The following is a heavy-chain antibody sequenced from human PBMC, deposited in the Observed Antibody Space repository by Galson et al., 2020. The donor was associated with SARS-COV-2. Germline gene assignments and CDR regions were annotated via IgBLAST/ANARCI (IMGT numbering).Heavy chain of an antibody. V-gene: IGHV3-7*01. CDR1: GFTFSSYW. CDR2: IKQDGSEK. CDR3: ARVPGLERRSSPYYYYYGMDV. Sequence: LSLTCAASGFTFSSYWMSWVRQAPGKGLEWVANIKQDGSEKYYVDSVKGRFTISRDNAKNSLYLQMNSLRAEDTAVYYCARVPGLERRSSPYYYYYGMDVWGQGTTVTVSS. J-gene: IGHJ6*02. D-gene: IGHD1-1*01.